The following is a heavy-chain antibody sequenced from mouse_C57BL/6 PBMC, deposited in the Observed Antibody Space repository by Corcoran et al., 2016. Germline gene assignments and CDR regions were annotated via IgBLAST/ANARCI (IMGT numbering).Heavy chain of an antibody. Sequence: EVQLQQSGPELVKPGASVKISCKASGYTFTDYYMHWVKQSHGKSLEWIGDINPNNGGTSYDQKLKGKATLTVDKSSSTAYMELRSRTAEDSVVYYCARLNYDYDRYFDVWGTGTTVTASS. CDR3: ARLNYDYDRYFDV. D-gene: IGHD2-4*01. V-gene: IGHV1-26*01. CDR2: INPNNGGT. CDR1: GYTFTDYY. J-gene: IGHJ1*03.